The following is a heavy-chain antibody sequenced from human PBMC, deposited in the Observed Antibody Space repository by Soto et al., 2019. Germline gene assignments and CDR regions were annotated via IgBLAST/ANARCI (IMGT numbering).Heavy chain of an antibody. CDR2: IWYDGSSK. CDR3: TKGDASDPFQY. Sequence: QVQLVESGGGVVQPGRSLRLSCAASGFTFSSYGMHWVRQAPGKGLEWVAVIWYDGSSKYYADSVKGRFTISRDNSKNTLYLPMNGLRVEDTAVYYCTKGDASDPFQYWGQGTLVTVSS. CDR1: GFTFSSYG. J-gene: IGHJ4*02. V-gene: IGHV3-33*06. D-gene: IGHD2-8*01.